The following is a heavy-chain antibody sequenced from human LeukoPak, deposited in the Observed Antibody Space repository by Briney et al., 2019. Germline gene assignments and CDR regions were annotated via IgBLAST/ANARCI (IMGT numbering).Heavy chain of an antibody. J-gene: IGHJ3*02. CDR2: IKSETDGGTT. CDR1: GFTFSSYS. V-gene: IGHV3-15*01. D-gene: IGHD3-10*01. CDR3: TTGAMVRGPLRGAFDI. Sequence: GGSLRLSCAASGFTFSSYSMHWVRQAPGKGLEWVGRIKSETDGGTTDYAAPVKGRFTISRDDSKNTLYLQMNSLKTEDTAVYYCTTGAMVRGPLRGAFDIWGQGTMVTVSS.